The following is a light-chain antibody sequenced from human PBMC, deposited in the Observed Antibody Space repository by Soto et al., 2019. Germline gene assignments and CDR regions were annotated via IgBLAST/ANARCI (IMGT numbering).Light chain of an antibody. V-gene: IGKV1-33*01. CDR1: QDISNY. Sequence: DIQMTQSPSSLYASVGHRVTITCQASQDISNYLNWYQQKPGKAPKLLIYDASNLETGVPSRFSGSGSGTDFTFTISSLQSEDIATYYCQQYDNLPLTFGGGTKVEIK. J-gene: IGKJ4*01. CDR2: DAS. CDR3: QQYDNLPLT.